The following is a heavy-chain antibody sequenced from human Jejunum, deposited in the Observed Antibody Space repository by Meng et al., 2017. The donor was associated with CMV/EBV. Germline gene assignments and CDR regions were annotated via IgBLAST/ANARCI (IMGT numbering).Heavy chain of an antibody. CDR2: ARTKSYSYTK. Sequence: VQLGASGGGLVQPGGSLRLSCEASGFTFSDSAMDWVRQAPGKGLEWVGRARTKSYSYTKDYAASVKGRFTISRDDSKNSVYLQMSSLKTEDTAVYHCATDLSRIAVDAGYWGQGTLVTVSS. D-gene: IGHD6-19*01. J-gene: IGHJ4*02. CDR1: GFTFSDSA. CDR3: ATDLSRIAVDAGY. V-gene: IGHV3-72*01.